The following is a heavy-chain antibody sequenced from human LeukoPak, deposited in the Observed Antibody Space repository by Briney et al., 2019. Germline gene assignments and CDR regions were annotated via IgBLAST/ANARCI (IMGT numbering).Heavy chain of an antibody. CDR2: ISGSGSTI. D-gene: IGHD2-21*02. CDR1: GFTFSSYE. CDR3: ARAASCGGDCSSSYLQH. Sequence: GGSLRLSCAASGFTFSSYEMKWVRQAPGEGLEWISYISGSGSTIYYADSVKGRFTISRDNAKNTLYLQMNSLRAEDMAVYYCARAASCGGDCSSSYLQHWGQGTLVTVSS. V-gene: IGHV3-48*03. J-gene: IGHJ1*01.